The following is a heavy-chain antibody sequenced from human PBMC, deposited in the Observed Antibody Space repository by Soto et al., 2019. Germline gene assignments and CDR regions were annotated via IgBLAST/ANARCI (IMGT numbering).Heavy chain of an antibody. CDR1: GFSVARKW. D-gene: IGHD4-17*01. CDR3: GTVFEY. J-gene: IGHJ4*02. V-gene: IGHV3-74*01. CDR2: MSDDGRGT. Sequence: EVQLVESGGGLVQPGGSLRLSCLASGFSVARKWMHWVRQAPGQGLVWVSRMSDDGRGTSYAESVKGRFTISRDNAKNTVYLQMNSLRVEDTAVYYCGTVFEYWGQGSLVTVSS.